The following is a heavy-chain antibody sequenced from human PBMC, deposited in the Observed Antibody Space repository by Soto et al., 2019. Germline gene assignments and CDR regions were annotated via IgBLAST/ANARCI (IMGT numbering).Heavy chain of an antibody. Sequence: QVQLQESGPGLVKPSETLSLTCTVSGGSISSYYWSWIRQPPGKGLEWIVYIYYSGSTNYNPSPKRRGTIAVDTSKTQSSLTQSSVTAAGTAVSDWARYGSGSSVWFDPWGQGTLVTVSS. V-gene: IGHV4-59*01. CDR3: ARYGSGSSVWFDP. CDR1: GGSISSYY. CDR2: IYYSGST. D-gene: IGHD3-10*01. J-gene: IGHJ5*02.